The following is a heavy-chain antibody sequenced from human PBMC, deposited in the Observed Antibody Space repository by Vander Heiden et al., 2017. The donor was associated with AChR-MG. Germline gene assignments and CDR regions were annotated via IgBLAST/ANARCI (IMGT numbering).Heavy chain of an antibody. CDR1: GGTFSGYA. V-gene: IGHV1-69*06. CDR3: ARETHYGGIFELGAFDI. CDR2: IIPIFGTA. D-gene: IGHD4-17*01. Sequence: VQLVQSGAEVKKPGSSVKVSCKASGGTFSGYAISWVRQAPGQGLEWMGGIIPIFGTANYAQKFQGRVTITADKSTSTAYMELSSLRSEDTAVYYCARETHYGGIFELGAFDIWGQGTMVTVSS. J-gene: IGHJ3*02.